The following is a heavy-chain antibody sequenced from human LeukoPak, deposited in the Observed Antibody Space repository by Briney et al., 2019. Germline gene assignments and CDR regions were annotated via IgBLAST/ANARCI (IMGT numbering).Heavy chain of an antibody. CDR2: INAGNGNT. CDR3: ARAPYYDILTGYYNWFDP. D-gene: IGHD3-9*01. V-gene: IGHV1-3*01. Sequence: ASVKVSCKASGYTFTSYAMHWVRQAPGQRLEWMGWINAGNGNTKYSQKFQGRVTITRDTSASTAYMELSSLRSEDTAVYYCARAPYYDILTGYYNWFDPWGQGTLITVSS. J-gene: IGHJ5*02. CDR1: GYTFTSYA.